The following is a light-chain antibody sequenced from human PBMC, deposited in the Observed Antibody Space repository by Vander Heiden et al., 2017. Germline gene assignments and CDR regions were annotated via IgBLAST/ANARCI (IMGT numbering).Light chain of an antibody. CDR3: QQFEAYPLT. V-gene: IGKV1-5*03. CDR2: KAS. CDR1: QNINSW. Sequence: DIHMTQSPSTLSASVGDRVTITCRASQNINSWLAWYQQKPRKAPKLLIYKASSLESGVPSRFGGSGSGTEFTLTISSLQPDDFATYYCQQFEAYPLTFGGGTKVEI. J-gene: IGKJ4*01.